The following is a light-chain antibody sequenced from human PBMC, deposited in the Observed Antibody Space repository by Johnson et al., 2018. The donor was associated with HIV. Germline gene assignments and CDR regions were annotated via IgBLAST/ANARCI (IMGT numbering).Light chain of an antibody. Sequence: QSVLTQPPSVPAAPGQTVTISCSGSSSNIVNNYVSWYQQLPGTVPKLLIYDNNKRPSGIPDRFSGSKSGTSATLGITGLQTGDEADYYCGTWDSGLGAVYVFGPGTKVTVL. CDR2: DNN. CDR3: GTWDSGLGAVYV. V-gene: IGLV1-51*01. CDR1: SSNIVNNY. J-gene: IGLJ1*01.